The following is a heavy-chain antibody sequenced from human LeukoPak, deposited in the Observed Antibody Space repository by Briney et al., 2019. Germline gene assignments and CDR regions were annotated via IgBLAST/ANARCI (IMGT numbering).Heavy chain of an antibody. J-gene: IGHJ4*02. Sequence: GRSLRLSCAASGFTFSSYAMHWVRQAPGKGLEWVAVISYDGSNKYYADSVKGRFTISRDNSKNTLYLQMNSLRAEDTAVYYCARDQRPYFDYWGQGTLVTVSS. CDR2: ISYDGSNK. V-gene: IGHV3-30-3*01. CDR1: GFTFSSYA. CDR3: ARDQRPYFDY.